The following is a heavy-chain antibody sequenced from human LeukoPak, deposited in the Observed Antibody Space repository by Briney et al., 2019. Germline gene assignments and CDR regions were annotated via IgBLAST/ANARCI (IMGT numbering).Heavy chain of an antibody. J-gene: IGHJ6*03. V-gene: IGHV4-34*01. CDR2: INHSGST. D-gene: IGHD3-10*01. CDR1: GGPFSGYY. Sequence: SSETLSLTCAVYGGPFSGYYWSWIRQPPGKGLEWIGEINHSGSTNYNPSLKSRVTISVDTSKNQFSLKLSSVTAADTAVYYCARGLPNYYGSGSYLHYYYYMDVWGKGTTVTVSS. CDR3: ARGLPNYYGSGSYLHYYYYMDV.